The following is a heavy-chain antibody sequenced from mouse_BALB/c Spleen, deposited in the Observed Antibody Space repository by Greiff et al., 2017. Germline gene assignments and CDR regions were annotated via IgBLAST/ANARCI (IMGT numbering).Heavy chain of an antibody. V-gene: IGHV5-15*02. CDR3: ARVRGNYFYAMDY. D-gene: IGHD2-1*01. J-gene: IGHJ4*01. CDR1: GFTFSDYG. CDR2: ISNLAYSI. Sequence: EVKLEESGGGLVQPGGSRKLSCAASGFTFSDYGMAWVRQAPGKGPEWVAFISNLAYSIYYADTVTGRFTISRENAKNTLYLEMSSLRSEDTAMYYCARVRGNYFYAMDYWGQGTSVTVSS.